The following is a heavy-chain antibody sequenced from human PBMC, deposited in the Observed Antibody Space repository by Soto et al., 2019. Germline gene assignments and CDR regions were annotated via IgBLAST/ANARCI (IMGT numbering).Heavy chain of an antibody. Sequence: PGGSLRLSCTASGFTFSSSAMSRVRQAQGKGLEWVSPISGSGGSTYYADSVKGRFTISRDNSKNTLYLQMNSLRAEVTAVYYCAKDDADVRYFDWLSPLGYFDYWCQGTLVTVSS. J-gene: IGHJ4*02. D-gene: IGHD3-9*01. CDR1: GFTFSSSA. CDR3: AKDDADVRYFDWLSPLGYFDY. V-gene: IGHV3-23*01. CDR2: ISGSGGST.